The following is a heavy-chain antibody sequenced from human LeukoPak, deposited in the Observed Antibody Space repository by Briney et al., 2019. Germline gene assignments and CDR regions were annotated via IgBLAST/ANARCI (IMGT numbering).Heavy chain of an antibody. V-gene: IGHV3-23*01. Sequence: GGSLRLSCAVSGFPLSSYAMSWVRQAPGKGLEWVSATSSSDAGTYHAASVRGRFTISRDNSKNTLYLQMNSLRAEDTAVYYCAKSGYNRFDYWGQGTLVTVSS. J-gene: IGHJ4*02. D-gene: IGHD5-24*01. CDR1: GFPLSSYA. CDR2: TSSSDAGT. CDR3: AKSGYNRFDY.